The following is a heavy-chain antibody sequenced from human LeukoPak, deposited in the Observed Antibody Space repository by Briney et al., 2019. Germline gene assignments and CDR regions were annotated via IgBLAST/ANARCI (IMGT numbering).Heavy chain of an antibody. J-gene: IGHJ4*02. V-gene: IGHV3-74*01. D-gene: IGHD1-26*01. CDR3: VRQGTVGEFDY. CDR2: IISDGSMT. CDR1: GFAVSGSH. Sequence: PGGSLRLSCAASGFAVSGSHMSWVRQAPGKGLEWVSRIISDGSMTNYADSVKGRFTISRDNAKNTLYVQMNSLRAEDSAVYYCVRQGTVGEFDYWGQGTLVTVSS.